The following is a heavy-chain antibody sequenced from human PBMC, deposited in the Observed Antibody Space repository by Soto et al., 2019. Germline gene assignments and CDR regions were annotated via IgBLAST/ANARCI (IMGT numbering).Heavy chain of an antibody. D-gene: IGHD3-16*01. Sequence: QVQLQESGPGLVKPSGTLSLTCAVSGGSISSSNWWSWVRQPPGKGLEWIGEIYHSGSTNYNPSLKSRLTISGDKSKNQFALKLSSVTAADTAAYYCARDGGGWYFDLWGRGTLVTVSS. CDR3: ARDGGGWYFDL. CDR2: IYHSGST. CDR1: GGSISSSNW. J-gene: IGHJ2*01. V-gene: IGHV4-4*02.